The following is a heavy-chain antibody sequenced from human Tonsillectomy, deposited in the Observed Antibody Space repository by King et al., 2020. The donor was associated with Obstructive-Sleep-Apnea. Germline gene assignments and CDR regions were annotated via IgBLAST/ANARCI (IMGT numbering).Heavy chain of an antibody. Sequence: VQLVESGGGVVQPGRSLRLSCAASGFNFYDYRMHWVRQAPVKGLEWLAFISYDGSNSHYTDSVGGRFTIPRDNSKNTLYLQMDSLRIEDTAVYYCARVAEQPPFDLWGQGTLVTVSS. V-gene: IGHV3-30*03. CDR3: ARVAEQPPFDL. CDR2: ISYDGSNS. J-gene: IGHJ5*02. CDR1: GFNFYDYR. D-gene: IGHD1-14*01.